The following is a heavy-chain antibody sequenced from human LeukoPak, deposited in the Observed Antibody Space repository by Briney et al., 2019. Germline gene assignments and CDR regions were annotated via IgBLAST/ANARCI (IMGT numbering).Heavy chain of an antibody. D-gene: IGHD2-15*01. V-gene: IGHV3-15*01. Sequence: GGSLRLSCAASGFTFSNAWMSWVRQAPGKGLEWVGRFKSRTDGGTTDYAAPVKGRFTITRDDSKNMLYLQMDSLKTEDTAVYFCSTTACRGGSCYSGELDYWGQGTLVTVSS. CDR2: FKSRTDGGTT. CDR3: STTACRGGSCYSGELDY. J-gene: IGHJ4*02. CDR1: GFTFSNAW.